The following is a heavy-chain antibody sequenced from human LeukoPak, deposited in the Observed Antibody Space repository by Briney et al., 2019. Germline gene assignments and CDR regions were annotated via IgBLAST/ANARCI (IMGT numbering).Heavy chain of an antibody. J-gene: IGHJ4*02. V-gene: IGHV3-33*01. Sequence: PGMSLRLSCAASGFTFSSYGMHWVRQAPGKGLEGVAVIWYDGSNKYYADSAKGRFTISRYNSKNTLDVQMNSLRAEDTAVYYCARDQYYYGSGIWGYFDYWGQGTLVTVSS. CDR1: GFTFSSYG. D-gene: IGHD3-10*01. CDR3: ARDQYYYGSGIWGYFDY. CDR2: IWYDGSNK.